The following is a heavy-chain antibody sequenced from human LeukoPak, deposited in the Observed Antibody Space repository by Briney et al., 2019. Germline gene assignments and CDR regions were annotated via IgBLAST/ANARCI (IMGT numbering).Heavy chain of an antibody. CDR2: ISSSSSYI. CDR3: ARDFQYSSSRGRFDY. Sequence: GGSLRLSCAASGFTFSDYYMTWIRQAPGKGLEWVSSISSSSSYIYYADSVKGRFTISRDNAKNSLYLQMNSLRAEDTAVYYRARDFQYSSSRGRFDYWGQGTLVTVSS. J-gene: IGHJ4*02. D-gene: IGHD6-13*01. CDR1: GFTFSDYY. V-gene: IGHV3-11*06.